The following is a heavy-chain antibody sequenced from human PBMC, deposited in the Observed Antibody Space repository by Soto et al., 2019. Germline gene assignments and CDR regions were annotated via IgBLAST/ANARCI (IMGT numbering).Heavy chain of an antibody. CDR2: IGGGGGST. D-gene: IGHD2-21*01. CDR3: AKAAMYSSPFDS. J-gene: IGHJ4*02. CDR1: GFIFSNYA. Sequence: EVQLLEAGGGLVQPGESLRLSCTASGFIFSNYAMTWVRQAPGRCLERVAKIGGGGGSTFYADSVKGRFTISRDNSKNTLYLQMSSLRDEDTAVYYCAKAAMYSSPFDSWGQGALVTVST. V-gene: IGHV3-23*01.